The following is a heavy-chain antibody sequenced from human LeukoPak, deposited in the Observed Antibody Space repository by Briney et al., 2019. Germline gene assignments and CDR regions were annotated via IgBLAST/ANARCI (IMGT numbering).Heavy chain of an antibody. V-gene: IGHV4-30-4*01. CDR3: ARVASEIDRDNNWFDP. D-gene: IGHD1-14*01. CDR2: IYYSGST. J-gene: IGHJ5*02. CDR1: GGSISSGDYY. Sequence: SETLSLTCTVSGGSISSGDYYWSWIRQPPGKGLEWIGYIYYSGSTYYNPSLKSRVTISVDTSKNQLSLKLSSVTAADTAVYYCARVASEIDRDNNWFDPWGQGTLVTVSS.